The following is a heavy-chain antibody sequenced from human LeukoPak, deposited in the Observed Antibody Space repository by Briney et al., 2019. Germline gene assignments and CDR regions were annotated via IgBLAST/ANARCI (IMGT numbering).Heavy chain of an antibody. J-gene: IGHJ4*02. Sequence: PGGSLRLSCAASGFTFSDYFMSWIRQAPGKGLQWVSYISSVGSIIKYADSVKGRLTISRDNAKNSLYLQMKSLRAEDTAVYYCARGSFGPGRPVYWGQGTLVTVSS. CDR3: ARGSFGPGRPVY. CDR1: GFTFSDYF. D-gene: IGHD3/OR15-3a*01. V-gene: IGHV3-11*01. CDR2: ISSVGSII.